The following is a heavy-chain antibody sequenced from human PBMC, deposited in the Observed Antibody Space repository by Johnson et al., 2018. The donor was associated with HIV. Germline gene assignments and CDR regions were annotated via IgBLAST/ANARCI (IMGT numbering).Heavy chain of an antibody. Sequence: VQLVESGGGLVKPGGSLRLSCAASGFTFDDYGMSWVRQAPGKGLEWVSGINWNGVRTAYPDSMKGRFTISRDNAKNSLYLQMNSLRAEDTAVYYCAGQVRAFDIWGQGTMVTVSS. CDR1: GFTFDDYG. CDR2: INWNGVRT. D-gene: IGHD6-19*01. V-gene: IGHV3-20*04. CDR3: AGQVRAFDI. J-gene: IGHJ3*02.